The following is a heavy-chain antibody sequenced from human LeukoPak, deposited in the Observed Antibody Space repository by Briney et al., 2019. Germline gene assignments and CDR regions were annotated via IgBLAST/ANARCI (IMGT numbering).Heavy chain of an antibody. CDR3: ARRGAVALLR. D-gene: IGHD6-19*01. Sequence: SETLSLTCAVYGGSFSGYYWSWIRQPPGKGLEWIGEINHGGITNYNPSLKSRVTISVDTSKNQFSLKLSSVTAVDTAVYYCARRGAVALLRWGQGTLVTVSS. J-gene: IGHJ4*02. V-gene: IGHV4-34*01. CDR1: GGSFSGYY. CDR2: INHGGIT.